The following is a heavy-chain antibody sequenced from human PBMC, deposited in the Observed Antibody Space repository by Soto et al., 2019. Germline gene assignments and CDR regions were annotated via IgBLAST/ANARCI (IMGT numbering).Heavy chain of an antibody. CDR3: AKNGQPPYYYYGLDV. CDR1: GYTFTRYG. Sequence: ASVKVSCKASGYTFTRYGISWVRQAPGQGLEWMGWISGYNGDTNYAQKFQGRVSMTIDTSTTTAYMELRGLTSDDTAVYYCAKNGQPPYYYYGLDVWGQGTKVTV. J-gene: IGHJ6*02. CDR2: ISGYNGDT. V-gene: IGHV1-18*01. D-gene: IGHD2-8*01.